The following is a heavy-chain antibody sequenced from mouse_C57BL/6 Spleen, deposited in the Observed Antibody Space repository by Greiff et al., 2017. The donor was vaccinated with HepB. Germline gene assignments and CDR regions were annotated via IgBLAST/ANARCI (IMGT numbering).Heavy chain of an antibody. Sequence: EVQLVESGGGLVQPGGSLKLSCAASGFTFSDYYMYWVRQTPEKRLEWVAYISNGGGSTYYPDTVKGRFTISRDNAKNTLYLQMSRLKSEDTAMYYCARHGYDYDGLFAYWGQGTLVTVSA. CDR3: ARHGYDYDGLFAY. CDR2: ISNGGGST. J-gene: IGHJ3*01. CDR1: GFTFSDYY. D-gene: IGHD2-4*01. V-gene: IGHV5-12*01.